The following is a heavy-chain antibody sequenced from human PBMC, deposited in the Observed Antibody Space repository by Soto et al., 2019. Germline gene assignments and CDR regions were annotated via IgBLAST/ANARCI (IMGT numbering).Heavy chain of an antibody. Sequence: EVQLLESGGGLVQPGGSLRLSCAASGFTFSSYAMSWVRQAPGKGLEWVSAISGSGGSTYYADSVKGRFTISRQNSKNRLYLKMNSLRAEDSAVYDCHMPDYGDYLSAFDILGQGTMVTGFS. CDR3: HMPDYGDYLSAFDI. CDR1: GFTFSSYA. CDR2: ISGSGGST. V-gene: IGHV3-23*01. D-gene: IGHD4-17*01. J-gene: IGHJ3*02.